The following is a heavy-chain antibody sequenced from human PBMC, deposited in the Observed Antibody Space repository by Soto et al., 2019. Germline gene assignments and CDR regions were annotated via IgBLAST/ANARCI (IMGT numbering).Heavy chain of an antibody. Sequence: EVQLLESGGGLIQPGGSLRLSCAASGFMFSSYAMSWVRQAPGKGLEWVSSISASGGTANLADSVEGRYTISRDNSKSTVYMQMNSLLAEDTAVYYCAKLTYPSDSTGYYYERVSGWIDSWGQGTLVTVSS. CDR2: ISASGGTA. V-gene: IGHV3-23*01. J-gene: IGHJ5*01. D-gene: IGHD3-22*01. CDR1: GFMFSSYA. CDR3: AKLTYPSDSTGYYYERVSGWIDS.